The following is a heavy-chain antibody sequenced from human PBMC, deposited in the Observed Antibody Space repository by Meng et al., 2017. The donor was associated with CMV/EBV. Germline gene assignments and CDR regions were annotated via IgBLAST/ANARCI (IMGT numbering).Heavy chain of an antibody. V-gene: IGHV3-20*04. CDR2: INWNGGST. CDR3: ARDYGSYYPLYYYYGMDV. J-gene: IGHJ6*02. CDR1: GFTFDDYG. Sequence: GGSLRLSCAASGFTFDDYGMSWVRQAPGKGLEWVSGINWNGGSTGYADSVKGRFTISRDNAKHSLYLQMNSLRAEDTALYYCARDYGSYYPLYYYYGMDVWGQGTTVTVSS. D-gene: IGHD1-26*01.